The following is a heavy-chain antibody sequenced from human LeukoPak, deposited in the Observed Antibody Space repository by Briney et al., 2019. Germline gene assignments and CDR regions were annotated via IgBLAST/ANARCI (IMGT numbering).Heavy chain of an antibody. CDR2: IRYDGSNK. D-gene: IGHD6-13*01. CDR3: AKVRLSSSWYVFDY. Sequence: GGSLRLSCAASGFTFSSYGMHWVRQAPGKGLEWVAFIRYDGSNKYYADSVKGRFTISRDNSKNTLYLQMNSLRAEDTAAYYCAKVRLSSSWYVFDYWGQGTLVTVS. J-gene: IGHJ4*02. V-gene: IGHV3-30*02. CDR1: GFTFSSYG.